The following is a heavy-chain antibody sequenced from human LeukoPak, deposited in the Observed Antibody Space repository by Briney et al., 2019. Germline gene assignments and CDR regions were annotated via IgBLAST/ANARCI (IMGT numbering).Heavy chain of an antibody. D-gene: IGHD6-19*01. Sequence: GGSLSLSCAASGFTFRSYGMHWVRQAPGKGREWVAVIWYDGSNKYYADSVKGRFTVSRDNSKNTLYLQMNSLRAEDTAVYYCATAVASSSGWYADYWGQGTLVTVSS. CDR3: ATAVASSSGWYADY. J-gene: IGHJ4*02. V-gene: IGHV3-33*01. CDR2: IWYDGSNK. CDR1: GFTFRSYG.